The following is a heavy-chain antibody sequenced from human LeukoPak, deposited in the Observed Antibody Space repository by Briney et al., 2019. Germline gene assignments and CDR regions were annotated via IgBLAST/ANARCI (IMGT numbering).Heavy chain of an antibody. J-gene: IGHJ6*03. CDR2: INPSGGST. CDR3: AREGREVAAKQDDYYYMDV. V-gene: IGHV1-46*01. D-gene: IGHD2-15*01. Sequence: ASVKVSCKASGYTFTSSYMHWVRQAPGQGLEWMGIINPSGGSTSYAQKFQGRVTMTRDMSTSTVYMELSSLRSEDTAVYYCAREGREVAAKQDDYYYMDVWGKGTTVTVSS. CDR1: GYTFTSSY.